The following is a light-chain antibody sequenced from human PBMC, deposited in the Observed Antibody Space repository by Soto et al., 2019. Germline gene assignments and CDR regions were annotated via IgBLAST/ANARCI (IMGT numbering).Light chain of an antibody. V-gene: IGKV3-20*01. J-gene: IGKJ1*01. CDR3: QQYGDSSWT. CDR2: ASS. CDR1: QSVSSSY. Sequence: EIVLSQSPGTLSSSPGERATLSCRASQSVSSSYLAWYQHKPGQAPRLLIYASSSRATGIPDRFGGSGSGTDFPLTISSLEPEDFAVYYCQQYGDSSWTFGQGTKVEIK.